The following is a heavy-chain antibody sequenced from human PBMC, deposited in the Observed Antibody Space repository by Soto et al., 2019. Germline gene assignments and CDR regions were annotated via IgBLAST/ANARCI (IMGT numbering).Heavy chain of an antibody. CDR3: ATFLLIAAAVDY. CDR2: ISGSGCST. D-gene: IGHD6-13*01. Sequence: EVQLLESGGGLVQPGGSLRLSCAASGFTFRSYAMRWGRQAPGKGLEWGSAISGSGCSTYDADAVKGRFTISTDNSKNTLYQQMISLRASDTAVEYCATFLLIAAAVDYWGQGTLVTVSS. J-gene: IGHJ4*02. V-gene: IGHV3-23*01. CDR1: GFTFRSYA.